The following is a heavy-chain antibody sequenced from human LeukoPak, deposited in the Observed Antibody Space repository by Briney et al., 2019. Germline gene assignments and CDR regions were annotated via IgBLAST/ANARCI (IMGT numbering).Heavy chain of an antibody. V-gene: IGHV3-30*03. Sequence: PGGSPRLSCAASGLTFSSYGMHWVRQAPGKGLEWVAVISYDGSRTNYIDSVKGRFTISRDKSKTTLYLQMDSLRPEDTAVYFCARSPHNFYYDSSGYHPLDTFDMWGQGTMVTVSS. CDR1: GLTFSSYG. CDR3: ARSPHNFYYDSSGYHPLDTFDM. J-gene: IGHJ3*02. CDR2: ISYDGSRT. D-gene: IGHD3-22*01.